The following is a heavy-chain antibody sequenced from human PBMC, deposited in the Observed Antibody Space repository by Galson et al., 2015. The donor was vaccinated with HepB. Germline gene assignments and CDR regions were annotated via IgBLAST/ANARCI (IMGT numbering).Heavy chain of an antibody. V-gene: IGHV3-7*03. J-gene: IGHJ6*02. CDR3: ARGVGDSYYGMDV. D-gene: IGHD3-16*01. CDR1: GFTFRNCW. CDR2: INQDGSET. Sequence: SCAGSGFTFRNCWINWVRRAPGSGLEWLANINQDGSETYYVDSVKGRFTISRDNVKDSVYLQMYGLTAGDTAVYYCARGVGDSYYGMDVWGQGTTVTVSS.